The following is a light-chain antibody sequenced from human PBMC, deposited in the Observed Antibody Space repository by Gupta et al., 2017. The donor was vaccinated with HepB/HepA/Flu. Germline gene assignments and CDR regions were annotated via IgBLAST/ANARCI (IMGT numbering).Light chain of an antibody. CDR2: QAS. J-gene: IGKJ4*01. CDR1: EDIDTK. Sequence: PVTQSPSSLSASVGDRVTITCQASEDIDTKLNWHQQKPGKAPKLLIYQASELESGVPSRFSGSGSGTKFIFTISSLQPEDIGTYYCQEDNSRQITFGWGTRVDIK. V-gene: IGKV1-33*01. CDR3: QEDNSRQIT.